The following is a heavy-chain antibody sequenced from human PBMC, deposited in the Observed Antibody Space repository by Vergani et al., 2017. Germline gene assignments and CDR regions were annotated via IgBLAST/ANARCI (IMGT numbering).Heavy chain of an antibody. CDR2: IYYSGST. V-gene: IGHV4-30-4*08. CDR3: ACSCYADYYGMDV. CDR1: GGPISSGVYY. Sequence: QVQLQESGPGLVKPSQTLSLTCTVSGGPISSGVYYWSWIRQPPGKGLDWIGYIYYSGSTYYNPSLKSRVTISVYTSKNQFSLKLSSVTAADTAVYYCACSCYADYYGMDVWGQGTTVTVSS. D-gene: IGHD2-2*01. J-gene: IGHJ6*02.